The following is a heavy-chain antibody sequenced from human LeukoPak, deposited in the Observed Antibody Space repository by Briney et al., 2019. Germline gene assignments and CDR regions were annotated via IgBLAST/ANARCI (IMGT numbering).Heavy chain of an antibody. CDR1: GASVSSVSDY. D-gene: IGHD3-22*01. Sequence: SETLSLICSVSGASVSSVSDYWGWFRQSPGEGLEWIGSIIYGGRTYYNPSLKSRVTMSVDTSKNQFSLKMRSVTAADTAVYYCARHDYDSTGSYWGYYFDYWGQGTLVTVSS. CDR3: ARHDYDSTGSYWGYYFDY. J-gene: IGHJ4*02. V-gene: IGHV4-39*01. CDR2: IIYGGRT.